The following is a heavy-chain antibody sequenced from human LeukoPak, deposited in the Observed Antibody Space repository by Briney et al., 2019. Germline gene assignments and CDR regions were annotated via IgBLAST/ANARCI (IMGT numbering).Heavy chain of an antibody. Sequence: GGSLRLSCATSGFTLSLAWMHWVRQAPGKGLEWVSYISSSSSPINYADSVKGRFTISRDNAKNSLYLQMNSLRDEDTAVYYCARDCRLNCARQPGFDSWGQGTLVTVSS. J-gene: IGHJ5*01. CDR3: ARDCRLNCARQPGFDS. CDR2: ISSSSSPI. CDR1: GFTLSLAW. V-gene: IGHV3-48*02. D-gene: IGHD1-1*01.